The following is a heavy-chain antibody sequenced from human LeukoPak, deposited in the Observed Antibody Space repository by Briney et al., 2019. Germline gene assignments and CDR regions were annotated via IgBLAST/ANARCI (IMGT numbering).Heavy chain of an antibody. V-gene: IGHV3-23*01. J-gene: IGHJ6*02. Sequence: GGSLRLSCAASGFIFSSYSMSWVRQAPGMGLEWVSVITGSGGNTYYAVSVKGRFTISKDNSKNTVYLQMSSLRVDDTAVYYCAKAASSSWPSYYYGMDVWGQGTTATVSS. CDR1: GFIFSSYS. CDR2: ITGSGGNT. D-gene: IGHD6-13*01. CDR3: AKAASSSWPSYYYGMDV.